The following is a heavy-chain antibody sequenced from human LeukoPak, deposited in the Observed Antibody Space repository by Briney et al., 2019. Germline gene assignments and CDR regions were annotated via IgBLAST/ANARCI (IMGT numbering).Heavy chain of an antibody. CDR2: IYYSGST. V-gene: IGHV4-59*01. CDR3: ARSKFVSPAGY. Sequence: SETLSLTCTVSGGSISSYYWSWIRQPPGKGLDWIGYIYYSGSTNHNPSLKSRVTISIDTSKHQFSLKLHSVTAADTAVYYCARSKFVSPAGYWGRGALVTVCS. D-gene: IGHD3-10*01. CDR1: GGSISSYY. J-gene: IGHJ4*02.